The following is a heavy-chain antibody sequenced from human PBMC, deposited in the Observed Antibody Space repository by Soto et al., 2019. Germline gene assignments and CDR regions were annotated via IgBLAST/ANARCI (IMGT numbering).Heavy chain of an antibody. V-gene: IGHV4-59*01. CDR2: IYYSGST. J-gene: IGHJ6*02. Sequence: SETLSLTCTVSGGSISSYYWSWIRQPPGKGLEWIGYIYYSGSTNYNPSLKSRVTISVDTSKIQFSLKLSSVTAADTDVYYCARGVGCSGGSCLSGDYYYGMDVWGQGTTVTVSS. CDR3: ARGVGCSGGSCLSGDYYYGMDV. D-gene: IGHD2-15*01. CDR1: GGSISSYY.